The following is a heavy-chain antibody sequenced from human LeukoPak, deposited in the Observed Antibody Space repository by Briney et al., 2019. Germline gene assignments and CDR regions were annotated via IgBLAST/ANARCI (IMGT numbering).Heavy chain of an antibody. V-gene: IGHV4-59*01. D-gene: IGHD3-22*01. CDR1: GGSISSYY. CDR2: IYYSGST. J-gene: IGHJ4*02. Sequence: SETLSLTCTVSGGSISSYYWSWIRQPPGKGLEWIGYIYYSGSTNYKPSLKSRVTISVDTSKNQFSLKLSSVTAADTAVYYCARDRSGDFDYWGQGTLVTVSS. CDR3: ARDRSGDFDY.